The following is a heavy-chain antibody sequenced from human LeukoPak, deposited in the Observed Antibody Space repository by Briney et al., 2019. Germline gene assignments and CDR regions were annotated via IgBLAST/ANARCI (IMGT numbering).Heavy chain of an antibody. CDR3: ARGLSRREYFDH. CDR1: GFTFSIRG. CDR2: ISNDEKSI. D-gene: IGHD2-2*01. V-gene: IGHV3-30*02. Sequence: PGGSLRLSCAASGFTFSIRGFHWVSQAAGKGLEWVAFISNDEKSIYYADSVKGRFTISRDNSRSTLYLQLNSLRAEDTAVYYCARGLSRREYFDHWGQGTLVTV. J-gene: IGHJ1*01.